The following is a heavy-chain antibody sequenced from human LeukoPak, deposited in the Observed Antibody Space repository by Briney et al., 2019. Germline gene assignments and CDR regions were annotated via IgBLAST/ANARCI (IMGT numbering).Heavy chain of an antibody. CDR2: INHSGST. CDR1: GGSFSGYY. CDR3: ARDGSGWGSMDV. D-gene: IGHD3-10*01. Sequence: SETLSLTCAVYGGSFSGYYWSWIRQPPGKGLEWIGEINHSGSTNYNPSLKSRVTISVDTSKNQLSLKLSSVTAADTAVYYCARDGSGWGSMDVWGQGTTVTVSS. J-gene: IGHJ6*02. V-gene: IGHV4-34*01.